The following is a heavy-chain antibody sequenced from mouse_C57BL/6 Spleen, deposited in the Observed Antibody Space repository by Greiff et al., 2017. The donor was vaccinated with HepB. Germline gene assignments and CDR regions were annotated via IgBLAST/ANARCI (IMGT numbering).Heavy chain of an antibody. Sequence: EVKLQESVAELVRPGASVKLSCTASGFNIKNTYMHWVKQRPEQGLEWIGRIDPANGNTKYAPKFQGKATITADTSSNTAYLQLSSLTSEDTAIYYCARPITTVVGYYYAMDYWGQGTSVTVSS. D-gene: IGHD1-1*01. CDR1: GFNIKNTY. CDR2: IDPANGNT. J-gene: IGHJ4*01. V-gene: IGHV14-3*01. CDR3: ARPITTVVGYYYAMDY.